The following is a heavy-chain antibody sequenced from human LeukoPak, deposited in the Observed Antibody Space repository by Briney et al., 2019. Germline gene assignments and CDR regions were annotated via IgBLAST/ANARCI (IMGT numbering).Heavy chain of an antibody. CDR2: ISGSGGST. D-gene: IGHD3-9*01. J-gene: IGHJ4*02. CDR1: GFTFSSYT. V-gene: IGHV3-23*01. Sequence: PGGSLRLSCAASGFTFSSYTMSWVRQAPGKGLEWVSAISGSGGSTYYADSVKGRFTISRDNSKNTLYLQMNSLRAEDTAVYYCAKDDYDILTGYYIGVDYWGQGTLVTVSS. CDR3: AKDDYDILTGYYIGVDY.